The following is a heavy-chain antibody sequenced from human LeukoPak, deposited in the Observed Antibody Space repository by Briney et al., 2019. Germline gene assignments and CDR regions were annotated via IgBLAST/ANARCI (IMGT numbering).Heavy chain of an antibody. Sequence: SETLSLTCTVSGGSISSGDYYWSWIRQPPGKGLEWFGYIYYSGSTYYNPSLKSRVTISVDTSKNQFSLKLSSVTAAHTAVYCCASDPRDNCSKYVGDGYWGRGTLVTVSS. CDR2: IYYSGST. V-gene: IGHV4-30-4*08. CDR3: ASDPRDNCSKYVGDGY. CDR1: GGSISSGDYY. D-gene: IGHD4-11*01. J-gene: IGHJ4*02.